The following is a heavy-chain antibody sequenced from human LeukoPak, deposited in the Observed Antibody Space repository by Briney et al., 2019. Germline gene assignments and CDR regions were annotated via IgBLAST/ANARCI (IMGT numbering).Heavy chain of an antibody. V-gene: IGHV3-23*01. Sequence: PGGSLRLSCAASGFIFSNYVMTWVRQAPGKGLEWVSTIGTRRDDTYHADSVKGRFTISRDNSKNTLYLQMNSLRAEDTAIYYCARYYYASGRRRWFAPWGQGTLVTVSS. J-gene: IGHJ5*02. CDR1: GFIFSNYV. CDR3: ARYYYASGRRRWFAP. CDR2: IGTRRDDT. D-gene: IGHD3-10*01.